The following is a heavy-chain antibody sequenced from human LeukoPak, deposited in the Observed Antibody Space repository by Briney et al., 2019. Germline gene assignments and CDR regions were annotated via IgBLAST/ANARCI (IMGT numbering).Heavy chain of an antibody. CDR1: GFTNY. V-gene: IGHV3-53*01. J-gene: IGHJ5*02. CDR3: ARDLLEPEMAA. Sequence: PGGSLRLSCGASGFTNYMNWVRQAPERGLGWVSTIYSSGSTYYADFVRGRFTISRDKTNNTLFLQMNSMRVDDTAVYYCARDLLEPEMAAWGLGSLVTVSS. D-gene: IGHD5-24*01. CDR2: IYSSGST.